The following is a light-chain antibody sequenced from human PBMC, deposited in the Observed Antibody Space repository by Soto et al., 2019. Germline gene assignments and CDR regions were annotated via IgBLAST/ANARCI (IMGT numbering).Light chain of an antibody. CDR1: SSDVGSYNL. CDR2: EAT. Sequence: QSVLTQPASVSGSPEQSITISCTGTSSDVGSYNLVSWYQQHPGKAPKVMIYEATKRPSGVSNRFSGSKSGNTASLTISGLQAGDEANYNCCASAGSGTVVFGEGTKVTAL. J-gene: IGLJ3*02. CDR3: CASAGSGTVV. V-gene: IGLV2-23*01.